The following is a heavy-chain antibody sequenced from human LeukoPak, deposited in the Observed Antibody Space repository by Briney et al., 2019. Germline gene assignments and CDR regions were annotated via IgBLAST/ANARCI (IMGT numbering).Heavy chain of an antibody. CDR3: ARGVYSSWEDYYYYMDV. CDR2: IYYSGST. CDR1: GGSISSYY. J-gene: IGHJ6*03. V-gene: IGHV4-59*01. D-gene: IGHD6-6*01. Sequence: PETLSLTCTVSGGSISSYYWSWIRQPPGKGLEWIRYIYYSGSTNYNPSLKSRVTISVDTSKNQFSLKLSSVTAADTAVYYCARGVYSSWEDYYYYMDVWGKGTTVTVSS.